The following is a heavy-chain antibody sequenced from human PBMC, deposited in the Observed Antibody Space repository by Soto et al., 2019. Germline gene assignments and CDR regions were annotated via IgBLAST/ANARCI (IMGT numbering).Heavy chain of an antibody. V-gene: IGHV1-2*02. Sequence: QVHLVQSGPEVMKPGASVKVSCKASGYSFSHYFLHWVRQVPGQGLEWMGWINFSNGGTRYSHKFQGRLTMTTDTSTSTAYMELSRLTSDDTAIYYCAREAYSSSFGYVTNPNWFDPWGQGTLVSVSS. J-gene: IGHJ5*02. CDR1: GYSFSHYF. CDR2: INFSNGGT. D-gene: IGHD2-2*03. CDR3: AREAYSSSFGYVTNPNWFDP.